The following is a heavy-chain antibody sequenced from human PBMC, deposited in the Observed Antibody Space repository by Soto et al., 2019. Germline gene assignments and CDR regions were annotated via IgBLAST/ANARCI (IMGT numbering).Heavy chain of an antibody. J-gene: IGHJ3*02. CDR1: GFTVSSNY. V-gene: IGHV3-66*01. Sequence: PGGSLRLSCAASGFTVSSNYMSWVRQAPGKGLEWVSVIYSGGSTYYADSVKGRFTISRDNSKNTLYLQMNSLRAEDTAVYYCARELGAAAGADAFDIWGQGTMVTVSS. D-gene: IGHD6-13*01. CDR3: ARELGAAAGADAFDI. CDR2: IYSGGST.